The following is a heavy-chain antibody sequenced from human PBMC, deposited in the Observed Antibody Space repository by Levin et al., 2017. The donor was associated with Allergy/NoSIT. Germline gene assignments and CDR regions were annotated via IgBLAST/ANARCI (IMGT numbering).Heavy chain of an antibody. CDR1: CGSISNYY. CDR2: IHYSGNT. J-gene: IGHJ6*02. D-gene: IGHD3-10*01. CDR3: ARDDIRGRSWSNYQYYGMDV. Sequence: SQTLSLTCTVSCGSISNYYWSWIRQPPGKGLEWLGYIHYSGNTNYNPSLKSRITISLDTSKNQFSLRLTSVTAADTAVYYCARDDIRGRSWSNYQYYGMDVWGQGTTVTVSS. V-gene: IGHV4-59*01.